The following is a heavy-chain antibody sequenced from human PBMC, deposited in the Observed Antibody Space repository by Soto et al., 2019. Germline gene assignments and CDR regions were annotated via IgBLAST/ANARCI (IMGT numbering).Heavy chain of an antibody. CDR2: IYYSGST. J-gene: IGHJ6*02. CDR1: GGSISSSSYY. V-gene: IGHV4-39*01. Sequence: SETLSLTCTVSGGSISSSSYYWGWIRQPPGKGLEWIGSIYYSGSTYYNPSLKSRVTISVDTSKNQFSLKLSSVTAADTAVYYCARLEWGSGGAAEGYYYGMDVWGQGTTVTVSS. CDR3: ARLEWGSGGAAEGYYYGMDV. D-gene: IGHD2-15*01.